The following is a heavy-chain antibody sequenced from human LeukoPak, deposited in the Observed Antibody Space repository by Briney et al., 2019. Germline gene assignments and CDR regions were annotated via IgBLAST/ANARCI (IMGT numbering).Heavy chain of an antibody. Sequence: PGGSLRLSCAASGFTFSSYSMNWVRQAPGKGLEWVSSISSSSSYIYYADSLKGRFTISRDNAQNSLYLQMNSLRAEDTAVYFCARAALRGGRYLDLWGRGTLVIVSS. J-gene: IGHJ2*01. D-gene: IGHD3-10*01. CDR1: GFTFSSYS. CDR2: ISSSSSYI. V-gene: IGHV3-21*01. CDR3: ARAALRGGRYLDL.